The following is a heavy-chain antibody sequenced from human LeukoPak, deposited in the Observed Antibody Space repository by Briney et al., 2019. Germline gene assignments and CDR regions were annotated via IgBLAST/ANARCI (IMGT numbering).Heavy chain of an antibody. V-gene: IGHV3-33*06. Sequence: TGGSLRLSRVASGFTFSHYGMHWVRQAPGKGLEWVAVIWSDGTNQFYADSVKGRFTISRDDSQKRVFLQMTSLRAEDTAIYYCAKDAQRGFDYSNSLQYWGRGTLVTVS. J-gene: IGHJ4*02. D-gene: IGHD4-11*01. CDR3: AKDAQRGFDYSNSLQY. CDR2: IWSDGTNQ. CDR1: GFTFSHYG.